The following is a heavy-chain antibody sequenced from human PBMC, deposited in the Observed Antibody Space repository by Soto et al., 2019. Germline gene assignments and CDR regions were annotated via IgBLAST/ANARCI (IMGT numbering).Heavy chain of an antibody. Sequence: GGSLRLSCVTSGFTFSRNTMNWVRQAPGKGLEWVASITSSGSYVYYADSVKGRFSASRDNAKNSLSLQMGSLRPDDTAIYFCVKDEGIEAMDVWGQGTTVTVSS. CDR3: VKDEGIEAMDV. V-gene: IGHV3-21*01. J-gene: IGHJ6*02. CDR1: GFTFSRNT. D-gene: IGHD3-3*02. CDR2: ITSSGSYV.